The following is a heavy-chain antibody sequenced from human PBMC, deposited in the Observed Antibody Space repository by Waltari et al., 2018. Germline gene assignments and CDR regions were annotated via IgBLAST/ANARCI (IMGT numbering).Heavy chain of an antibody. V-gene: IGHV3-7*01. D-gene: IGHD3-16*01. CDR1: GFAFDQYW. J-gene: IGHJ6*02. CDR3: VRDHERGRYGMDV. CDR2: INQDGSER. Sequence: EVQLVESGGGLVQPGGSLTVSCAASGFAFDQYWMSWVRQSPGKGLEWVANINQDGSERYYGDSVEGRLTISRDNGDNSISRHMNSLRADDTAVYYCVRDHERGRYGMDVWGQGTTVIVSS.